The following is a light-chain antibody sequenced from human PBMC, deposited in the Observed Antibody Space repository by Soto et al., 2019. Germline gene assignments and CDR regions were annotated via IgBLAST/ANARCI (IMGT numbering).Light chain of an antibody. J-gene: IGKJ3*01. CDR2: AAS. V-gene: IGKV1-39*01. Sequence: DIQMTQSPSSLSASVGDRVTITCRASQSISSYLNWYQQKPGKAPKLLIYAASSLQSGVPSRFSGSGSGTDFTLTISSLQPEDFATYYCQQSYSIPPFVCNFGPGTKVDI. CDR3: QQSYSIPPFVCN. CDR1: QSISSY.